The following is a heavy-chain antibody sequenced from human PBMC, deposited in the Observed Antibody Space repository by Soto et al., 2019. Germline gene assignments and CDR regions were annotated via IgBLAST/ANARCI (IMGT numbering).Heavy chain of an antibody. V-gene: IGHV4-39*01. D-gene: IGHD3-10*01. J-gene: IGHJ4*02. CDR3: ASRGRVRGVDFDY. CDR1: GSSISSSSYY. Sequence: QLQLQESGPGLVKPSETLSLTCTVSGSSISSSSYYWGWIRQPPGKGLEWIGSIYYSGSTYYNPSLKSRVTISVDTSQTQFSLKLRSVTASDTDVYYCASRGRVRGVDFDYWGQGTLVTVSS. CDR2: IYYSGST.